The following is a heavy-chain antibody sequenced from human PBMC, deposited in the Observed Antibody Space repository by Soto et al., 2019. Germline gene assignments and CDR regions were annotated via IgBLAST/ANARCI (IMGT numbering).Heavy chain of an antibody. CDR2: ISSSSSYT. Sequence: VQLVESGGGLVQPGGSLRLSCAASGFTFSDYYMSWIRQAPGKGLEWVSHISSSSSYTNYADSVKGRFTISRDNAKNSLYLQMNSLSAEGTAVYYCARGNLDSSGYYLDYWGQGTLVTVSS. V-gene: IGHV3-11*06. CDR1: GFTFSDYY. J-gene: IGHJ4*02. CDR3: ARGNLDSSGYYLDY. D-gene: IGHD3-22*01.